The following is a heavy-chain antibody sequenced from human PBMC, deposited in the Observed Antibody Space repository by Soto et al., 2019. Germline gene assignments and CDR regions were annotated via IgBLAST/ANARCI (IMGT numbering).Heavy chain of an antibody. J-gene: IGHJ4*02. D-gene: IGHD6-13*01. CDR2: ISKDGDHK. CDR1: GFSFSSYV. CDR3: AREGIGSSRYSFDT. V-gene: IGHV3-30-3*01. Sequence: QVHLVESGGGVVQPGRSLRLSCAASGFSFSSYVMHWVRQAPGKGLEWVAVISKDGDHKYYADSVKGRFTISRHDSNSALELQMTSLRTDDTAVYYCAREGIGSSRYSFDTCGQGTLVSISS.